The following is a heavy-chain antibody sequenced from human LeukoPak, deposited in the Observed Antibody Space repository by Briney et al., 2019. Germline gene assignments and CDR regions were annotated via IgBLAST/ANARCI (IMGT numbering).Heavy chain of an antibody. CDR3: ASHRSLQFQVDY. V-gene: IGHV3-11*01. D-gene: IGHD5-24*01. J-gene: IGHJ4*02. Sequence: GGSLRLSCAASGFTFSDYYMSWIRQAPGEGLEWVSYISSSGSTIYYADSVKGRFTSSRDNAKNSLYLQMNSLRAQDTAVYYCASHRSLQFQVDYWGQGTLVTVPS. CDR2: ISSSGSTI. CDR1: GFTFSDYY.